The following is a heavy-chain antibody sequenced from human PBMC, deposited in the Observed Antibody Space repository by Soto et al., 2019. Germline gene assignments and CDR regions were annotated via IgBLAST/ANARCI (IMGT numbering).Heavy chain of an antibody. J-gene: IGHJ4*02. CDR2: IYPGDSDT. CDR1: GYSFTSYW. V-gene: IGHV5-51*01. Sequence: GESLKISCKGSGYSFTSYWIGWVRQMPGKGLEWMGIIYPGDSDTRYSPSFQGQVTISADKSISTAYLQWSSLKASDTAMYYCARVPVQSSSSGHYFDYWGQGTLVTVSS. D-gene: IGHD6-6*01. CDR3: ARVPVQSSSSGHYFDY.